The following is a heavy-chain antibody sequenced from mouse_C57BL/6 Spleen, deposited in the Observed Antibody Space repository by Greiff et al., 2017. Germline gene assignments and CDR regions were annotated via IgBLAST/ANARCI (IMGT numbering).Heavy chain of an antibody. D-gene: IGHD1-1*01. Sequence: VQLQQSGPVLVKPGASVKMSCKASGYTFTDYYMNWVKQSHGKSLEWIGVINPYNGGTSYNQKFKGKATLTVDKSSSTAYMELNSLTSEDSAVYYCARPAGSSSMDYWGQGTSVTVSS. CDR2: INPYNGGT. J-gene: IGHJ4*01. CDR3: ARPAGSSSMDY. CDR1: GYTFTDYY. V-gene: IGHV1-19*01.